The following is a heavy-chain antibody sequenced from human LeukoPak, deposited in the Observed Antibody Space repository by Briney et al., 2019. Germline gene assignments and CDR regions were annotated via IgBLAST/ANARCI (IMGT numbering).Heavy chain of an antibody. Sequence: ASVKVSCKASGYTFTSYGISWVRQAPGQGLEWMGWISAYNGNTDYAQELQGRVTMTTDTSTSTAYMELRSLRSDDTAVYYCARDLRADDYGDYVFDYWGQGTLVTVSS. D-gene: IGHD4-17*01. V-gene: IGHV1-18*01. CDR2: ISAYNGNT. CDR3: ARDLRADDYGDYVFDY. J-gene: IGHJ4*02. CDR1: GYTFTSYG.